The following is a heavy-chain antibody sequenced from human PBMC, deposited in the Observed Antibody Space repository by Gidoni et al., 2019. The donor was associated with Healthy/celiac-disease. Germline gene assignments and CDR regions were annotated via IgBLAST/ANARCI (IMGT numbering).Heavy chain of an antibody. Sequence: QVQLVESGGGVVQPGRSLRLSCAASGFTFSSYGMPWVRQAPGKGLDWVAVIWYDGSNKYYADSVKGRFTISRDNSKNTLYLQMNSLRAEDTAVYYCARDLGPPLTLRNYLDYWGQGTLVTVSS. J-gene: IGHJ4*02. D-gene: IGHD3-16*01. CDR2: IWYDGSNK. CDR1: GFTFSSYG. V-gene: IGHV3-33*01. CDR3: ARDLGPPLTLRNYLDY.